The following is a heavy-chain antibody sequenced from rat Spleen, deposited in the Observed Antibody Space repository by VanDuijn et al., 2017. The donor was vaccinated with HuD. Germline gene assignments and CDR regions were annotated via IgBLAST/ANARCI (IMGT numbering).Heavy chain of an antibody. Sequence: EVQLVESDGGLVQPGRSLKLSCAASGFTFSDYYMAWVRQAPKKGLEWVATISYDGGRNFYRDSVKGRFTISRDNAKSSLYLQMDSLRSEDTATYYCARRHYGYTDYFDYWGQGVMVTVSS. J-gene: IGHJ2*01. V-gene: IGHV5-7*01. CDR1: GFTFSDYY. CDR3: ARRHYGYTDYFDY. CDR2: ISYDGGRN. D-gene: IGHD1-9*01.